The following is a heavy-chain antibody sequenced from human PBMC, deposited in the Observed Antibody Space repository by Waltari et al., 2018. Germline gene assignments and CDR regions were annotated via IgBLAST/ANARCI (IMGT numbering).Heavy chain of an antibody. CDR1: GFPFSSYA. D-gene: IGHD3-3*01. CDR2: ISYDGSNK. CDR3: ARSEWLEYYYGMDV. J-gene: IGHJ6*02. V-gene: IGHV3-30*01. Sequence: QVQLVESGGGVVQPGRSLRLSCAASGFPFSSYAMPWVRQAPGKGLEWVAVISYDGSNKYYADSVKGRFTISRDNSKNTLYLQMNSLRAEDTAVYYCARSEWLEYYYGMDVWGQGTTVTVSS.